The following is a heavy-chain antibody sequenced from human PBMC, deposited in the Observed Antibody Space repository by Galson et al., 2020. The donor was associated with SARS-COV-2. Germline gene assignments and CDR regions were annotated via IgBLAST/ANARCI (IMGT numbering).Heavy chain of an antibody. Sequence: GESLKISCAASGFTFSSYGMSWVRQAPGKGLEWVSTISNSGGSTYYAESVKGRFSISRDNSKNTLYLQMNSLRAEDTAIYYCAKELEVVITASQCDYWGQGTLVTVSS. CDR1: GFTFSSYG. J-gene: IGHJ4*02. V-gene: IGHV3-23*01. CDR3: AKELEVVITASQCDY. CDR2: ISNSGGST. D-gene: IGHD3-22*01.